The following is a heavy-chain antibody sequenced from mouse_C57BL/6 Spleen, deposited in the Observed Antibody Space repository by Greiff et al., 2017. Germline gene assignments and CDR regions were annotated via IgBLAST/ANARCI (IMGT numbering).Heavy chain of an antibody. CDR3: ARCYAGTWFAY. V-gene: IGHV1-69*01. CDR1: GYTFTSYW. J-gene: IGHJ3*01. Sequence: QVQLKQPGAELVMPGASVKLSCKASGYTFTSYWMHWVKQRPGQGLEWIGEIDPSDSYTNYNQKFKGKSTLTVDKSSSTAYMQLSGLTSEDSAVYYCARCYAGTWFAYWGQGTLGTGSA. D-gene: IGHD1-1*01. CDR2: IDPSDSYT.